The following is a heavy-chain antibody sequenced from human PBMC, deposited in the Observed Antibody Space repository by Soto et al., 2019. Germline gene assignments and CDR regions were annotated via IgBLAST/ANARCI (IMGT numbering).Heavy chain of an antibody. J-gene: IGHJ4*02. CDR1: GFSFINYG. CDR2: LSHDGLNE. D-gene: IGHD2-2*01. V-gene: IGHV3-30*18. Sequence: QVQLVESGGGVVQPGMSLRLSCAASGFSFINYGMHWVRQAPGKGLEWVAILSHDGLNEVYAASVNGRFTISRDNSKNTLYLHMDSLRAEDTAVYYCAKDVFCSGTGCLRNIFHSWGQGTQVTISS. CDR3: AKDVFCSGTGCLRNIFHS.